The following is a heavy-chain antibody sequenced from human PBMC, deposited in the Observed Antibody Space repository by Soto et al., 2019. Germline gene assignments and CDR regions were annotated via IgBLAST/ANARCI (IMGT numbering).Heavy chain of an antibody. V-gene: IGHV1-18*01. D-gene: IGHD3-22*01. Sequence: ASVKVSCKASGYTFTSHGISWVRQAPGQGLEWMGWISAYNGNTNYAQKLQGRVTMTTDTSTSTAYMELRSLRSDDTAVYYCARDSDYYDSSGYYRSPFDYWGQGTLVTVSS. CDR3: ARDSDYYDSSGYYRSPFDY. J-gene: IGHJ4*02. CDR2: ISAYNGNT. CDR1: GYTFTSHG.